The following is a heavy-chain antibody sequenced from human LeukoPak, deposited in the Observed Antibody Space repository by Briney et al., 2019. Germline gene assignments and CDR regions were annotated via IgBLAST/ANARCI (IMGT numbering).Heavy chain of an antibody. CDR1: GGSFSGYF. Sequence: PSETLSLTCAVYGGSFSGYFWSWIRQPAGKGLEWIGRIYTSGSTSYNPSLKSRLTLSADTSKNQFSLKLRSVTAADTAVYYCARDRVDSSGYYYYYGMDVWGQGTTVTVSS. CDR3: ARDRVDSSGYYYYYGMDV. V-gene: IGHV4-4*07. D-gene: IGHD3-22*01. CDR2: IYTSGST. J-gene: IGHJ6*02.